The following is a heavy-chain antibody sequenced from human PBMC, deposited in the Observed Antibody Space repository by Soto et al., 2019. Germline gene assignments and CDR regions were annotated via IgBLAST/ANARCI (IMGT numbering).Heavy chain of an antibody. CDR1: GGSTSSYY. CDR2: SYYSGSS. Sequence: PSETLSLSCTVSGGSTSSYYRTWIRQPPRKGLDWIGYSYYSGSSNYNPSLQSRLTISVDTSKNQFSLKLSSVTAAGTAVYDCARARYPLLFLEWADSGDYYYSYGMDVWGQGTTVTVSS. CDR3: ARARYPLLFLEWADSGDYYYSYGMDV. D-gene: IGHD3-3*01. J-gene: IGHJ6*02. V-gene: IGHV4-59*01.